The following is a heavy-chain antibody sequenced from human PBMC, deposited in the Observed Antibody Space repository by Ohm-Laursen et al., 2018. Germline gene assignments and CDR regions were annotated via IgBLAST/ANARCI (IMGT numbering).Heavy chain of an antibody. CDR2: IHHSGNT. CDR1: GYSVSSGYY. J-gene: IGHJ5*02. CDR3: ARGLWWFDP. V-gene: IGHV4-38-2*01. Sequence: SDTLSLTCAVSGYSVSSGYYWGWIRQPPGKGLEWIGTIHHSGNTYYNPSLKSRVTISVDTSKNQFSLKLSSVTAADTALYYCARGLWWFDPWGQGTLVTVSS.